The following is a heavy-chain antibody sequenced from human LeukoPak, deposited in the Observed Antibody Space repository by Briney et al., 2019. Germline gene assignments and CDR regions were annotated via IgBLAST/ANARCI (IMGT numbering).Heavy chain of an antibody. D-gene: IGHD3-10*01. V-gene: IGHV3-74*01. CDR3: ARVGGSSDFDY. CDR1: GFTFSTYW. J-gene: IGHJ4*02. CDR2: IDTDGSST. Sequence: GGSLRLSCAASGFTFSTYWMHWVRQAPGKGLVWVSRIDTDGSSTTYADSVKGRFTISRDNAKNTLYLQMNSLRAEDTAVYYCARVGGSSDFDYWSQGTLVTVSS.